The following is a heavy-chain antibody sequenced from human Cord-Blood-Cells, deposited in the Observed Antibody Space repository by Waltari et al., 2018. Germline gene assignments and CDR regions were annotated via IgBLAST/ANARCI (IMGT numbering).Heavy chain of an antibody. CDR2: IYYSGST. Sequence: QLQLQESGPGLVKPSATLSLTCTVSGGSISSSSYYWGWIRQPRGTGLEWIGSIYYSGSTYYNPSLNSRVTISVDTSKNQFSLKLSSVTAADTAVYYCASRLGSGYDYWGQGTLVTVSS. J-gene: IGHJ4*02. CDR1: GGSISSSSYY. V-gene: IGHV4-39*01. D-gene: IGHD3-3*01. CDR3: ASRLGSGYDY.